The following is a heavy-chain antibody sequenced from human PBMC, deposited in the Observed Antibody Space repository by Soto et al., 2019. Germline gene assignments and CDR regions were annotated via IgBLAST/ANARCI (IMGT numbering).Heavy chain of an antibody. CDR3: ARARIRYCTNSVCLSVVNFDY. V-gene: IGHV1-3*01. J-gene: IGHJ4*02. Sequence: ASVKVSCKASGYTFTSYAMHWVRQAPGQRLEWMGWINAGNGNTKYSQKIQGRVTITRDTSASTAYMELSSLRSEDTAVYYCARARIRYCTNSVCLSVVNFDYWGQGTLVTAPQ. CDR1: GYTFTSYA. D-gene: IGHD2-8*01. CDR2: INAGNGNT.